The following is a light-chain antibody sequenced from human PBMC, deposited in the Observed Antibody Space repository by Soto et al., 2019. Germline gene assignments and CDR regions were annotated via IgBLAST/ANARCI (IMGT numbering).Light chain of an antibody. Sequence: DIQLTQSPSSLSASVGDRVTITCRASQSIIVYLNWYQHKPGKAPKLLIYAASNLQSGVPSRFSGSGSGTDFTLTISSLQLEDFATYYCQQSYTTPTFGQGTKVEIK. CDR1: QSIIVY. J-gene: IGKJ1*01. CDR2: AAS. CDR3: QQSYTTPT. V-gene: IGKV1-39*01.